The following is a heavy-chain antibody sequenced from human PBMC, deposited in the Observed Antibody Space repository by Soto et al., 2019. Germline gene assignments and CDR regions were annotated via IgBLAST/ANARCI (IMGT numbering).Heavy chain of an antibody. CDR3: ARDGYDLAGWYFDL. J-gene: IGHJ2*01. CDR2: ISYSGST. CDR1: GGPISSYY. V-gene: IGHV4-59*01. D-gene: IGHD5-12*01. Sequence: SETLSLTCTVSGGPISSYYWSRIRQPPEKGLEWIGYISYSGSTNYNPSLKGRVTISVDTSKNHFSLKLSSVTAADTAVYYCARDGYDLAGWYFDLWGRGTLVTVSS.